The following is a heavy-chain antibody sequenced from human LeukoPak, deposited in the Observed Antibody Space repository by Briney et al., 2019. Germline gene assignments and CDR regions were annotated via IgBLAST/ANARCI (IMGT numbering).Heavy chain of an antibody. CDR2: ISAYNGNT. Sequence: ASVKVSCKASGYTFTSYGISWVRQAPGQGLEWMGWISAYNGNTNYAQKLQGRVTMTTDTSTSTAYMELRSLRSEDTAVYYCARDASILGYCSGGSCYFDYWGQGTLVTVSS. V-gene: IGHV1-18*01. CDR1: GYTFTSYG. CDR3: ARDASILGYCSGGSCYFDY. J-gene: IGHJ4*02. D-gene: IGHD2-15*01.